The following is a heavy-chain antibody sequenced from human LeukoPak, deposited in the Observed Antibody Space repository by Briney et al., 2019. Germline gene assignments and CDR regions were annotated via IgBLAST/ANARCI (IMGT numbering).Heavy chain of an antibody. J-gene: IGHJ4*02. CDR2: IRYDGSNK. CDR1: GFSFSSYG. D-gene: IGHD5-18*01. Sequence: PGGSLRLSCAASGFSFSSYGMHWVRPAPGKGLEWVAFIRYDGSNKYYADSVKGRFTISRDNSKNTLYLQMNSLRAEDTAVYYCAKVPIREYSYEWWGQGTLVTVSS. V-gene: IGHV3-30*02. CDR3: AKVPIREYSYEW.